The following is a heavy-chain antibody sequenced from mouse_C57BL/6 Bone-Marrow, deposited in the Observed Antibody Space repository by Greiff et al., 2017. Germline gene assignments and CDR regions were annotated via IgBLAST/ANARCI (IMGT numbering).Heavy chain of an antibody. D-gene: IGHD1-1*01. CDR2: ISSGGSYT. V-gene: IGHV5-6*01. Sequence: EVKLVESGGDLVKPGGSLKLSCAASGFTFSSYGMSWVRQTPDKRLEWVATISSGGSYTYYTDSVKGRFTISRDNAKNTLYLQMSSLKSEDTAMYYCARHYYYGSSYYYAMDYWGQGTSVTVSS. CDR3: ARHYYYGSSYYYAMDY. J-gene: IGHJ4*01. CDR1: GFTFSSYG.